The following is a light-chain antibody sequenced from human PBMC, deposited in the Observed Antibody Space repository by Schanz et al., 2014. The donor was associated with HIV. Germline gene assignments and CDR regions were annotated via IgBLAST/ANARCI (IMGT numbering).Light chain of an antibody. CDR1: QSISPW. CDR2: EAS. Sequence: DVQMTQSPSTLSASVGDRVTITCRATQSISPWLAWYQQKPGKAPKLLINEASSLQSGVPSRFSGSGSGTDFTLTISCLQSEDFATYYCQQYYSYPPTFGQGTKVEIK. V-gene: IGKV1-5*03. J-gene: IGKJ1*01. CDR3: QQYYSYPPT.